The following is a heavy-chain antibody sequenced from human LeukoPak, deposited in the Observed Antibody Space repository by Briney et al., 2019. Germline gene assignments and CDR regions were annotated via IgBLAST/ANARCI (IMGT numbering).Heavy chain of an antibody. J-gene: IGHJ6*04. Sequence: GGSLRLSCAASGFTFRSYEMNWVRQATGKGLEWVPYISSSCSTINYADSAKGRFTISRDSSKNSLYLHMNRLTAKHTAVYYFAELGIAMIGGVWGKGTTVTISS. CDR1: GFTFRSYE. V-gene: IGHV3-48*03. CDR3: AELGIAMIGGV. D-gene: IGHD3-10*02. CDR2: ISSSCSTI.